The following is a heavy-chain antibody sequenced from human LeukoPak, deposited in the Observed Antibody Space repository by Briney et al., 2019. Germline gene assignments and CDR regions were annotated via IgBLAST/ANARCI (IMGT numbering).Heavy chain of an antibody. J-gene: IGHJ3*02. CDR2: LSYDESHI. V-gene: IGHV3-30*18. D-gene: IGHD5-12*01. CDR3: AKSRATRDVDDPFDI. Sequence: GGSLRLSCAASGFTFSIFGMHWVRQAPGKGLEWVAVLSYDESHIYYADSVRGRFTISRDNSRYTLDLQMSSLRPEDTALYYCAKSRATRDVDDPFDIWGHGTLVTVSS. CDR1: GFTFSIFG.